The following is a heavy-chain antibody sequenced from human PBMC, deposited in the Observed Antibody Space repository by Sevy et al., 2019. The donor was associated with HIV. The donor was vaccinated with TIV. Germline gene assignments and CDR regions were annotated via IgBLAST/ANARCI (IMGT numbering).Heavy chain of an antibody. CDR1: GFTFSSYS. CDR3: ARDPVQLERRSNWFDP. J-gene: IGHJ5*02. D-gene: IGHD1-1*01. Sequence: GGSLRLSCAASGFTFSSYSMNWVRQAPGKGLEWVSSISSSSSYIYYVDSVKGRFTISRDNAKNSLYLQMNSLRAEDTAVYYCARDPVQLERRSNWFDPWGQRTLVTVSS. CDR2: ISSSSSYI. V-gene: IGHV3-21*01.